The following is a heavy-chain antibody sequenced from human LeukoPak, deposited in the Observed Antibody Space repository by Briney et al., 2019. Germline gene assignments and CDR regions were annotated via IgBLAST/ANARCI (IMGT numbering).Heavy chain of an antibody. V-gene: IGHV3-21*01. CDR2: ISSGSTYR. CDR1: GITFSSYM. Sequence: PGGSLRLSCAASGITFSSYMLTWVRQAPGKGLEWVSSISSGSTYRFYADSVKGRFTISRDNAKNSLYLQMNSLRAEDTAVYFCARDRLSVGANPFDYWGQGTLVTVSS. D-gene: IGHD1-26*01. J-gene: IGHJ4*02. CDR3: ARDRLSVGANPFDY.